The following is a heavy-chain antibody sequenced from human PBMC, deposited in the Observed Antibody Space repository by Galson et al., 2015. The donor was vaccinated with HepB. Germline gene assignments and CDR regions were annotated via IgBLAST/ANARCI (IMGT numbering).Heavy chain of an antibody. Sequence: SLRLSCAASGLTFSSYAMHWVRQAPGKGLEWVAVISYDGSNKYYADSVKGRFTISRDNSKNTLYLQMNSLRAEDTAVYYCARGGYDYVWGSYRPGAFDIWGQGTMVTVSS. V-gene: IGHV3-30-3*01. J-gene: IGHJ3*02. CDR1: GLTFSSYA. CDR3: ARGGYDYVWGSYRPGAFDI. D-gene: IGHD3-16*02. CDR2: ISYDGSNK.